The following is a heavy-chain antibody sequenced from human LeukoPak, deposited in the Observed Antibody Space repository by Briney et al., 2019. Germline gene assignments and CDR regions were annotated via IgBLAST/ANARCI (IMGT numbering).Heavy chain of an antibody. CDR2: IYSGGST. J-gene: IGHJ4*02. CDR1: GFTVSSNY. D-gene: IGHD3-22*01. CDR3: ARDYDSSGFDY. Sequence: GGSRRLSCAASGFTVSSNYMSWVRQAPGKGLEWVSVIYSGGSTYYADSVKGRFTISRNNSKNTLYLQMNSLRAEDTAVYYCARDYDSSGFDYWGQGTLVTVSS. V-gene: IGHV3-53*01.